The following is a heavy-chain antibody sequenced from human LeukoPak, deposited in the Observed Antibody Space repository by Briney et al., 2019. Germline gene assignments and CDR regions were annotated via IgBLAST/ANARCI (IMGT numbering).Heavy chain of an antibody. CDR1: RFTFSSYA. V-gene: IGHV3-23*01. Sequence: PGGSLRLSCAASRFTFSSYAMSWVRQAPGKGLEWVSAISGSGGSTYYADSVKGRFTISRDNSKNTLYLQMNSLGAEDTAVYYCAKPYSSGWSPLDYWGQGTLVTVSS. CDR2: ISGSGGST. D-gene: IGHD6-19*01. J-gene: IGHJ4*02. CDR3: AKPYSSGWSPLDY.